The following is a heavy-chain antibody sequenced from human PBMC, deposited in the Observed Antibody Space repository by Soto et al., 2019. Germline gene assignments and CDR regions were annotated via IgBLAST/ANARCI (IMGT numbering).Heavy chain of an antibody. Sequence: GGSLRLSCAASGFTFSSYAMSWVRQAPGKGLEWVSAISGSGGSTYYADSVKGRFTISRANSKKTLYLQMNSLRAEDTAVYYCAKELYYYDSSGYRNDYWGQGTLVTVSS. D-gene: IGHD3-22*01. CDR2: ISGSGGST. V-gene: IGHV3-23*01. CDR3: AKELYYYDSSGYRNDY. CDR1: GFTFSSYA. J-gene: IGHJ4*02.